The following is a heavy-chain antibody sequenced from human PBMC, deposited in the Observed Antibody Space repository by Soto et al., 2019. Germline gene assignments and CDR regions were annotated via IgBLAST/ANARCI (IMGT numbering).Heavy chain of an antibody. D-gene: IGHD3-3*01. J-gene: IGHJ4*02. CDR2: INQDANEK. Sequence: GGSLRLSCAASGFTFSNYWMSWVRQAPGKGLEWVTNINQDANEKYYVDSVKGRFTISRGNAKNSLSLQMDNLRAEDTAVYFCARLSTFGVIVIRDPFDYWGQGSLVTVSS. V-gene: IGHV3-7*01. CDR3: ARLSTFGVIVIRDPFDY. CDR1: GFTFSNYW.